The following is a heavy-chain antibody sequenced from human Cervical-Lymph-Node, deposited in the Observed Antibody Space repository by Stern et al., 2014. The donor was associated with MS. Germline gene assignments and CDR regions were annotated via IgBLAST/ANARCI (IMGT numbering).Heavy chain of an antibody. V-gene: IGHV3-23*04. Sequence: EVQLVESGGGLVQPGGSLRLSCAASGFTFSSYAMSWVRQAPGKGLEWVSAISSSGTSTYYSDSVKGRFTISRDNSKNTLYLQMNSLRAEDTAVYYCAKGRITGTTSTGTWFDPWGQGTLVTVSS. CDR2: ISSSGTST. J-gene: IGHJ5*02. CDR3: AKGRITGTTSTGTWFDP. CDR1: GFTFSSYA. D-gene: IGHD1-7*01.